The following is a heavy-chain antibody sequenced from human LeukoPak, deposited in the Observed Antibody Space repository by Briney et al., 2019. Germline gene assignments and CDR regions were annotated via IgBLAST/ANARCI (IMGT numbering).Heavy chain of an antibody. V-gene: IGHV4-59*12. D-gene: IGHD6-19*01. CDR1: GGSISSYY. Sequence: PSETLSLTCTVSGGSISSYYWSWIRQPPGKGLEWIGYIYYSGSTNYNPSLKSRVTISVDTSKNQFSLKLSSVTAADTAMYYCARDDSASVAGTFDYWGQGTLVTVSS. CDR2: IYYSGST. CDR3: ARDDSASVAGTFDY. J-gene: IGHJ4*02.